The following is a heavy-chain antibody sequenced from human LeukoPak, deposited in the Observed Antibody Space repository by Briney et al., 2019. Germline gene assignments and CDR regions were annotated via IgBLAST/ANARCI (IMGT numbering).Heavy chain of an antibody. D-gene: IGHD2-2*01. Sequence: GRSLTLSCAASGFTFSSFGMHWVRQAPGKGLEWVAVIWYDASNKYYADSVKGRFTISRDNAQNSLYLQMNSLRAEDTAVYYCARDVAFMPDYWGLGTLVTVSS. V-gene: IGHV3-33*01. CDR1: GFTFSSFG. CDR2: IWYDASNK. CDR3: ARDVAFMPDY. J-gene: IGHJ4*02.